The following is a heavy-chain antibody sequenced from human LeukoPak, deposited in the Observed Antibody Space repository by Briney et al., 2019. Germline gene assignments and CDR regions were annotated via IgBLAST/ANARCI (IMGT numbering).Heavy chain of an antibody. J-gene: IGHJ4*02. D-gene: IGHD5-18*01. CDR1: GFTFRSFG. V-gene: IGHV3-30*02. Sequence: GGSLRLSYAASGFTFRSFGMHLVRQAPGKGLEWVAFIRFDGSNQYYTDSVKGRFTMSRDNSNNTLYLQMNNLRGDDTAVYFCAKGYGESHFDSWGQGTMLTVSS. CDR3: AKGYGESHFDS. CDR2: IRFDGSNQ.